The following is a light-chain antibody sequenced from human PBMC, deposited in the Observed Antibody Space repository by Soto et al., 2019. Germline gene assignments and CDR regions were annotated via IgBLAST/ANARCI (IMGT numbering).Light chain of an antibody. CDR3: QHYNSYSEA. CDR1: QSISTY. Sequence: DIQMTQSPSALSASEGNRVTITCRASQSISTYLNWYQKKPGKAPNLLIYDASRLQSGVPSRFSGSGSGTEFTLTISSLQPDDFATYYCQHYNSYSEAFGQGTK. J-gene: IGKJ1*01. V-gene: IGKV1-5*01. CDR2: DAS.